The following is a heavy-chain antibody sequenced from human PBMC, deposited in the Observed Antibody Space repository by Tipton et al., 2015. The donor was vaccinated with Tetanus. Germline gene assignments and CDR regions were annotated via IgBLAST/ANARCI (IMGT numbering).Heavy chain of an antibody. CDR2: IYYSGST. CDR1: GGSISSGGYY. V-gene: IGHV4-31*03. Sequence: TLSLTCTVSGGSISSGGYYWSWIRQHPGKGLEWIGYIYYSGSTYYNPSLKSRVTISVDTSKNQFSLKLSSVTAADTAVYYCASLWEQAGIDYWGQGTLVTVSS. D-gene: IGHD1-26*01. CDR3: ASLWEQAGIDY. J-gene: IGHJ4*02.